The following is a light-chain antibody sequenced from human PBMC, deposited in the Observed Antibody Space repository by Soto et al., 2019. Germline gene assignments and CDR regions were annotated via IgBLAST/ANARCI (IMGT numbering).Light chain of an antibody. Sequence: DIQMTQSPSTLSASVGDRVTITCRASQSISTWLAWYQQKPGKAPKLLIYKASSLRNGVPSRFSGSGSGTEFTITIYILQPDDFASYYCQHYNGYPHTFGQGTKLEIK. CDR3: QHYNGYPHT. CDR2: KAS. J-gene: IGKJ2*01. CDR1: QSISTW. V-gene: IGKV1-5*03.